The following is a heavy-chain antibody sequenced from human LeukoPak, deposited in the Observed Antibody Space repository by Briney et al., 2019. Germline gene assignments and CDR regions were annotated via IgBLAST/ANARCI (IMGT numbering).Heavy chain of an antibody. CDR3: ARRPTGDPKFDY. CDR1: GGSISNYF. CDR2: IYSSGST. J-gene: IGHJ4*02. Sequence: SETLSLTCSVSGGSISNYFWTWIRQPPGEGLEWIGYIYSSGSTYYNPSLKSRVTISVDTSKNRFSLKLSTVTAADTAVYYCARRPTGDPKFDYWGQGTLVTVSS. D-gene: IGHD7-27*01. V-gene: IGHV4-59*08.